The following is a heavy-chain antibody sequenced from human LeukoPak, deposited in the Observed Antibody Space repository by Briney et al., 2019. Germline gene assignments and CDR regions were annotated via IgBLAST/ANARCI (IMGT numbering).Heavy chain of an antibody. D-gene: IGHD3-22*01. V-gene: IGHV4-59*08. Sequence: SETLSLTCTVSGGSIRSYYWSWIRQPPGKGLEWIGYIHYSGSTNYNPSLKSRVTISVDTSKNQFSLKLSSVTAADTAVYYCARPNGYYGSDAFDIWGQGTLVTVSS. CDR3: ARPNGYYGSDAFDI. J-gene: IGHJ3*02. CDR1: GGSIRSYY. CDR2: IHYSGST.